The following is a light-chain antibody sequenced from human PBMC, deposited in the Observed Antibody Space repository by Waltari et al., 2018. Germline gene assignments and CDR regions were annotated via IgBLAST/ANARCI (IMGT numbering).Light chain of an antibody. Sequence: DIQMTQSTSTLSASVGDRVTITCRASQSINSWLAWYQQKPGKAPNLLISKASTLESGVPSRFSGSGSGTEFTLTISSLRPEDFATYYCQQYNDYWGTFGQGTKVEIK. V-gene: IGKV1-5*03. CDR3: QQYNDYWGT. CDR2: KAS. CDR1: QSINSW. J-gene: IGKJ1*01.